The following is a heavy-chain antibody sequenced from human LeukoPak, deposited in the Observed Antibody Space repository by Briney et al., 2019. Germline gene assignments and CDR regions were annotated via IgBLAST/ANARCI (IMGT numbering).Heavy chain of an antibody. V-gene: IGHV4-59*01. Sequence: PPESLSPTCTVAGAFLTCSLWVWDRPLPGKGLEWIGSTHSTGSTNYNPSLKRRVTISVDTSKNQFSLKLESVTAADTAVYYCARVYASGWCVFDNWGQGTLVTVSS. D-gene: IGHD6-19*01. CDR2: THSTGST. CDR1: GAFLTCSL. J-gene: IGHJ4*02. CDR3: ARVYASGWCVFDN.